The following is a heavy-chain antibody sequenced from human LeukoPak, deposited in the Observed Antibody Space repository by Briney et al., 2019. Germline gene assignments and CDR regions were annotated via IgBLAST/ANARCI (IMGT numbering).Heavy chain of an antibody. D-gene: IGHD2-15*01. Sequence: SETLSLTCTVSGGSISGYYWSWIRQPPGKGLEWIGYIYYSGSTNYNPSLKSRVTISVDTSKNQFSLKLSSVTAADTAVYYCARANFVYGSTDYWGQGTLVTVSS. V-gene: IGHV4-59*08. CDR1: GGSISGYY. CDR2: IYYSGST. J-gene: IGHJ4*02. CDR3: ARANFVYGSTDY.